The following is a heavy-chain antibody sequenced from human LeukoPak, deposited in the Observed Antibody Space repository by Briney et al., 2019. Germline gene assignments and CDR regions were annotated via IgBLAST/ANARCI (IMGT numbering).Heavy chain of an antibody. J-gene: IGHJ4*02. Sequence: PSETLSLTCAVYGGSFSGYYWSWIRQPPGKGLEWIGEINHSGSTNYNPSLKSRVTISVDTSKKQFSLKLSSVTAADTAVYYYARGRIVEYGAYYGSGSQRYFDYWGQGTLVTVSS. D-gene: IGHD3-10*01. CDR3: ARGRIVEYGAYYGSGSQRYFDY. CDR1: GGSFSGYY. CDR2: INHSGST. V-gene: IGHV4-34*01.